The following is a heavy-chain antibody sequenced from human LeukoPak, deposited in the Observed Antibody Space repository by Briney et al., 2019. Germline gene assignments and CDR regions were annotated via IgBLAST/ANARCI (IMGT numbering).Heavy chain of an antibody. CDR2: IYPGDSDT. D-gene: IGHD2-2*01. Sequence: GESLKISSKGSGYSFTSYWIGWVRPMPGKGLGWMGIIYPGDSDTRYSPSFQGQVTISADKSISTAYLQWSSLKASDTAMYYCALTEIPAAISAFDIWGQGTMVTVSS. J-gene: IGHJ3*02. V-gene: IGHV5-51*01. CDR1: GYSFTSYW. CDR3: ALTEIPAAISAFDI.